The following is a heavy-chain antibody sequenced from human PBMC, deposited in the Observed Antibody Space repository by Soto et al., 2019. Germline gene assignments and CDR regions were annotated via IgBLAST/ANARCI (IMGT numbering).Heavy chain of an antibody. D-gene: IGHD3-10*01. J-gene: IGHJ5*02. CDR1: GGSISSGGYS. V-gene: IGHV4-30-2*01. CDR3: ARALWFGELSYWFDP. CDR2: IYHSGST. Sequence: SETLSLTCAVSGGSISSGGYSWSWIRQPPGKGLEWIGYIYHSGSTYYNPSLKGRVTISVDRSKNQFSLKLSSVTAADTAVYYCARALWFGELSYWFDPRGQGTLVTVSS.